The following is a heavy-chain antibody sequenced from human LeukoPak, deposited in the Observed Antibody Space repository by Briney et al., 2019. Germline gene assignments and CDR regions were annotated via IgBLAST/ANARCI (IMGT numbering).Heavy chain of an antibody. D-gene: IGHD3-16*01. CDR1: GFTFRTYW. Sequence: GGSLRLSCAASGFTFRTYWMSWVRQSPGKGLEWVANIKQLGSEKYYEDSVRGRFTISRDDAKNSLYLQMNSLRGEATDVYSCTRQRGWDYFDNWGQGTLVIVSS. CDR2: IKQLGSEK. V-gene: IGHV3-7*01. CDR3: TRQRGWDYFDN. J-gene: IGHJ4*02.